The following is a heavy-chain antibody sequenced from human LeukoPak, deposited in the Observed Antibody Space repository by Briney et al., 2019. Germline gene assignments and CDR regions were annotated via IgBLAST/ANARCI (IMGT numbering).Heavy chain of an antibody. V-gene: IGHV3-30*02. CDR1: GFTFSSYG. CDR2: IRYDGSNK. Sequence: PGGSLRLSCAASGFTFSSYGVNWVRQAPGKGLEWVAFIRYDGSNKYYADSVKGRFTISRDNSKNTLYLQMNSLRAEDTAVYYCAKEFPVSHMVRGLIDYWGQGTLVTVSS. J-gene: IGHJ4*02. CDR3: AKEFPVSHMVRGLIDY. D-gene: IGHD3-10*01.